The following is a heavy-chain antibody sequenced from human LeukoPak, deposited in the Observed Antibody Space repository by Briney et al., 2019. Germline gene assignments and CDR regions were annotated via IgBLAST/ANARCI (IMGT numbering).Heavy chain of an antibody. J-gene: IGHJ4*02. CDR2: IYYRGST. CDR3: ARMMAELRGVMIYYFDS. V-gene: IGHV4-59*01. D-gene: IGHD3-10*01. CDR1: GGAISNSY. Sequence: SETLSLTCTVSGGAISNSYWSWIRQPLGEGLEWIGHIYYRGSTNYNPSLESRVSISVDTSENQFSLRLSSVTAADTAVYHCARMMAELRGVMIYYFDSWGQGTLVTVSS.